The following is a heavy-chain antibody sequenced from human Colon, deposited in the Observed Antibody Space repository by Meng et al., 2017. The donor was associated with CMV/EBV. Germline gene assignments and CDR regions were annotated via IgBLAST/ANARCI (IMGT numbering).Heavy chain of an antibody. J-gene: IGHJ4*02. CDR1: GFTFSNYG. CDR3: AKDTGKGDF. D-gene: IGHD2-8*02. Sequence: VQVVGSGGGGVQPGGSLRLSCAASGFTFSNYGMHWVRQAPDKGLEWVAFIQYDGENKYYADSVNGRFTISRDNSKNTLYLQMNSLRVEDTAVYYCAKDTGKGDFWGQGTLVTVSS. CDR2: IQYDGENK. V-gene: IGHV3-30*02.